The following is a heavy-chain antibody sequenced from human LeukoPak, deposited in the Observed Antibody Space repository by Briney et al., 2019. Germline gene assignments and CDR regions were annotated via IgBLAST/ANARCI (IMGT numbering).Heavy chain of an antibody. V-gene: IGHV1-8*01. CDR2: MNPNSGNT. J-gene: IGHJ4*02. CDR1: GYTFTSYD. CDR3: ARGLREYSSSSGRSRPRTYYFDY. D-gene: IGHD6-6*01. Sequence: ASVKVSCKASGYTFTSYDINWVRQATGQGLEWMGWMNPNSGNTGYAQKFQGRVTMTRNTSISTAYMELSSLRSEDTAVYYCARGLREYSSSSGRSRPRTYYFDYWGQGTLVTVSS.